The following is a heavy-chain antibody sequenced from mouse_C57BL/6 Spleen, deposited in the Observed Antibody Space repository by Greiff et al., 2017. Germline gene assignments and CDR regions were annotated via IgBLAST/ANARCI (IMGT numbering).Heavy chain of an antibody. CDR3: ARVVTTEYYFDY. CDR1: GYTFTDYY. Sequence: EVQLQQSGPELVKPGASVKISCKASGYTFTDYYMNWVKQSHGKSLEWIGDINPNNGGTSYNQKFKGKAKLTVDKSSSTAYMELRSLTSEDSAVYYCARVVTTEYYFDYWGQGTTLTVSS. J-gene: IGHJ2*01. V-gene: IGHV1-26*01. D-gene: IGHD2-2*01. CDR2: INPNNGGT.